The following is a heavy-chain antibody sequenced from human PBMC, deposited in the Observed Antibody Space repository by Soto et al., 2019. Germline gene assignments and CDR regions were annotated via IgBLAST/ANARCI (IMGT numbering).Heavy chain of an antibody. CDR3: ARNPYGSGLFDP. CDR2: MTPNCGNT. CDR1: GYNFIDYD. J-gene: IGHJ5*02. Sequence: QVHLVQSGAEVKKPGASVKVSCKASGYNFIDYDINWVRQSTGQGLEWMGWMTPNCGNTGYAQKFQGRVTLTRDTSIGAAYMELSSLKSEDTAVYYCARNPYGSGLFDPWGQGTLVTVSS. V-gene: IGHV1-8*01. D-gene: IGHD6-19*01.